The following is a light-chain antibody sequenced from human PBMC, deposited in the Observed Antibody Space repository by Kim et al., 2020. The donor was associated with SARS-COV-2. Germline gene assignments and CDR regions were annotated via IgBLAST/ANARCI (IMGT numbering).Light chain of an antibody. CDR2: DVS. CDR3: NSYTSRSLV. V-gene: IGLV2-14*03. J-gene: IGLJ2*01. Sequence: PGQSVAISCTEATSDVSSYINVTWYRQHPGKHPKRMIYDVSNRPSGVSNRFSGSKSGNTASLTISGLQAEDEADYYCNSYTSRSLVFGGGSQLTVL. CDR1: TSDVSSYIN.